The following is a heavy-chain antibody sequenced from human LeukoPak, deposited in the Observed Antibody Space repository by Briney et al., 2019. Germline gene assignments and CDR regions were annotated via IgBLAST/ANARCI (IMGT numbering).Heavy chain of an antibody. CDR3: ARDVNSNGIAAATAGWFDP. CDR1: GYTFTGYY. V-gene: IGHV1-2*02. CDR2: INPNSGGT. Sequence: ASVKVSCKASGYTFTGYYMRWVRQAPGQGLEWMGWINPNSGGTNYAQKFQGRVTMTRDTSISTAYMELSRLRSDDTAVYYCARDVNSNGIAAATAGWFDPWGQGTLSPSPQ. J-gene: IGHJ5*02. D-gene: IGHD6-13*01.